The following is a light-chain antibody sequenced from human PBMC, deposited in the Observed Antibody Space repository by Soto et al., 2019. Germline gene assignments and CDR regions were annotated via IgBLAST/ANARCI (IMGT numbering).Light chain of an antibody. CDR1: QSVGNS. CDR3: QQYNDWLWT. V-gene: IGKV3-15*01. CDR2: GAS. J-gene: IGKJ1*01. Sequence: VVMTQPPGTLSVSPGEGVTLSCRASQSVGNSLAWYQQKPGQAPRLLIFGASTRVTGIPARFSGSGSGTEFTLTITSLQSEDFAVYYCQQYNDWLWTFGQGTKVDIK.